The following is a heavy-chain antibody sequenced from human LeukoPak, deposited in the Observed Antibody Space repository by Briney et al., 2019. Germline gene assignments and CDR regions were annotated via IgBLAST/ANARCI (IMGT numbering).Heavy chain of an antibody. D-gene: IGHD1-26*01. V-gene: IGHV3-23*01. CDR2: TVSRGTT. CDR3: VRDLGGRSGH. Sequence: GGSLRLSCVASGFTFTSDAMNWVRQAPGKGLEWVSSTVSRGTTQYADSVKGRFTDSRDTSKYTLYLQMNSLRAEDTAVYYCVRDLGGRSGHWGQGTLVTVSS. CDR1: GFTFTSDA. J-gene: IGHJ4*02.